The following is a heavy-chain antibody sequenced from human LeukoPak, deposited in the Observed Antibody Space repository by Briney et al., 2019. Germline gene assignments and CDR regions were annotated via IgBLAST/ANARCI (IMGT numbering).Heavy chain of an antibody. CDR1: GGPFSGYY. CDR2: INHSGST. D-gene: IGHD6-19*01. CDR3: AREGVGQWLPY. V-gene: IGHV4-34*01. J-gene: IGHJ4*02. Sequence: PSETLSLACAVSGGPFSGYYWTRIRQPPGEGLEWIGEINHSGSTNYNASLKSRVTISVDTSTRQFSLEMSDVTAADTAMYYCAREGVGQWLPYWGQGILVTVSS.